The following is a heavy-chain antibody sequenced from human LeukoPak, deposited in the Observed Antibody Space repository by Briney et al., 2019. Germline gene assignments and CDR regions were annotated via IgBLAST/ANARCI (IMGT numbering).Heavy chain of an antibody. Sequence: PSETLSLTCAVYGGSFSGYYWSWIRQPPGKGLEWIGEINHSGSTNYNPSLKSRVTISVDTSKNQFSLKLSSVTAADTAVYYCARCRGRFDPWGQGTLVTVSS. J-gene: IGHJ5*02. CDR3: ARCRGRFDP. V-gene: IGHV4-34*01. CDR2: INHSGST. D-gene: IGHD3-10*01. CDR1: GGSFSGYY.